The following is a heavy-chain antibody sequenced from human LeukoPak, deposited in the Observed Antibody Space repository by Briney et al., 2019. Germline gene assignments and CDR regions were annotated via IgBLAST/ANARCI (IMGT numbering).Heavy chain of an antibody. Sequence: GGSLRLSCAASGFTFSSYAMSWVRQAPGKGLEWVSAISGSGGSTYYADSVKGRFTISRDNSKNTLYLQMNSLRAEDTAVYYCAKVEGQWLVKWYFDYWGQGTLVTVSS. CDR3: AKVEGQWLVKWYFDY. J-gene: IGHJ4*02. CDR2: ISGSGGST. D-gene: IGHD6-19*01. CDR1: GFTFSSYA. V-gene: IGHV3-23*01.